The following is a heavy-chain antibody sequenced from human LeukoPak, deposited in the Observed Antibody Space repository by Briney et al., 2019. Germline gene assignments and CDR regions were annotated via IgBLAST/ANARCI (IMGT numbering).Heavy chain of an antibody. D-gene: IGHD3-3*01. CDR3: AAVPYYDFWSGHPGNVGA. CDR2: IRYDGSNK. J-gene: IGHJ4*02. Sequence: GGSLRLSCAASGFTFSSYGMHWVRQAPGKGLEWVAFIRYDGSNKYYADSVKGRFTISRDNSKNTLYLQMNSLRAEDTAVYYCAAVPYYDFWSGHPGNVGAWGQGTLVTVSS. CDR1: GFTFSSYG. V-gene: IGHV3-30*02.